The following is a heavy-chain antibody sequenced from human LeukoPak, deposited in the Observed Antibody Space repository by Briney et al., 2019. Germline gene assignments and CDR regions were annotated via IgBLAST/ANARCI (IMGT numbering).Heavy chain of an antibody. CDR1: GYTFTGYY. Sequence: GASVKVSCKASGYTFTGYYMHWVRQAPGQGLEWMGRINPNSGGTNYAQKFQGRVTMTRDTSISTAYMELSRLRSDDTAVYYCAREAIAVVGTIDYWGQGTLVTVSS. D-gene: IGHD6-19*01. CDR2: INPNSGGT. CDR3: AREAIAVVGTIDY. J-gene: IGHJ4*02. V-gene: IGHV1-2*06.